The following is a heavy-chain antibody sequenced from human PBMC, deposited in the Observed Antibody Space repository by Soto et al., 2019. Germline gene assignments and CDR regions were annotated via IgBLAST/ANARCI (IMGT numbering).Heavy chain of an antibody. V-gene: IGHV3-23*01. CDR1: GFTFSSYA. CDR2: ISGSGGST. Sequence: GGSLRLSFAASGFTFSSYAMSWVRQAPGKGLEWVSAISGSGGSTYYADSVKGRFTISRDNSKNTLYLQMNSLRAEDTAVYYCAKAVDGGSWSSYYYYYGMDVWGQGTTVTVSS. D-gene: IGHD6-13*01. CDR3: AKAVDGGSWSSYYYYYGMDV. J-gene: IGHJ6*02.